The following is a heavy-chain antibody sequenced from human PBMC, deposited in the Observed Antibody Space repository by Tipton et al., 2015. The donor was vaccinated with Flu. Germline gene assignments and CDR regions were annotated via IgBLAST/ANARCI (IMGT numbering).Heavy chain of an antibody. Sequence: TLSLTCAVYGGSFSGYYWSWIRQPPGKGLEWIGEINHSGSTNYNPSLKSRVTISVDTSKNQFSLKLSSVTATDTAMYYCARDYCSGGICYPDYWGQGTLVTVSS. D-gene: IGHD2-15*01. CDR2: INHSGST. CDR3: ARDYCSGGICYPDY. V-gene: IGHV4-34*01. CDR1: GGSFSGYY. J-gene: IGHJ4*02.